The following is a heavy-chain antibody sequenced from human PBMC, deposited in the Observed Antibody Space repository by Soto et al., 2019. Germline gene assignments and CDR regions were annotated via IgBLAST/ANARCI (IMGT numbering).Heavy chain of an antibody. J-gene: IGHJ4*02. V-gene: IGHV4-59*08. CDR2: SYYSEST. CDR1: GGSISGYY. CDR3: ARLRALAIDY. Sequence: QVQLRESGPGLVKPSETLSLTCTVSGGSISGYYWSWIRQPPGKGLEWVGYSYYSESTNYNPSLKGRVTISVDTSKIQFSLKLSSVTAADTAVYYCARLRALAIDYWGQGTLVTVSS.